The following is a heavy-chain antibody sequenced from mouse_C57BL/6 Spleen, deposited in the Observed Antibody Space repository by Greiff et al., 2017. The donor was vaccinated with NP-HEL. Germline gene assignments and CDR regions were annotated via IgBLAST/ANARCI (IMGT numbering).Heavy chain of an antibody. CDR2: IDPSDSYT. J-gene: IGHJ4*01. D-gene: IGHD2-5*01. CDR1: GYTFTSYW. Sequence: VQLQQPGAELVRPGTSVKLSCKASGYTFTSYWMHWVKQRPGQGLEWIGVIDPSDSYTNYNQKFKGKATLTVDTSSSTAYMQLSSLTSEDSAVYCCAGYSNYDAMDYWGQGTSVTVSS. CDR3: AGYSNYDAMDY. V-gene: IGHV1-59*01.